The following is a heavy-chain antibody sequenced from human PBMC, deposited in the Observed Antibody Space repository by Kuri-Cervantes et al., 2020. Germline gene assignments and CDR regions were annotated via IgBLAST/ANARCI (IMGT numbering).Heavy chain of an antibody. V-gene: IGHV3-21*01. CDR2: ISSSSSYI. CDR3: ARAPDYGGNSGNAY. Sequence: GESLKISCAASGFTFSSYAMHWVRQAPGKGLEWVSSISSSSSYIYYADSVKGRFTISRDNAKNSLYLQMNSLRAEDTAVYYCARAPDYGGNSGNAYWGQGTLVTVSS. CDR1: GFTFSSYA. J-gene: IGHJ4*02. D-gene: IGHD4-23*01.